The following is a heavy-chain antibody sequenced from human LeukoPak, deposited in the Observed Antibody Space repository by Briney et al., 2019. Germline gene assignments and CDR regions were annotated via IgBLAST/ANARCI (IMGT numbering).Heavy chain of an antibody. CDR3: AREGKYSYGPFDY. J-gene: IGHJ4*02. CDR2: IWYDGSNK. D-gene: IGHD5-18*01. V-gene: IGHV3-33*01. Sequence: PGGSLRLSCAASGFTFSNYGMHWVRQAPGKGLEWVAVIWYDGSNKYYADSVKGRFTISRDNSKNTLFLQMNSRRAEDTAVYYCAREGKYSYGPFDYWGQGTLVTVSS. CDR1: GFTFSNYG.